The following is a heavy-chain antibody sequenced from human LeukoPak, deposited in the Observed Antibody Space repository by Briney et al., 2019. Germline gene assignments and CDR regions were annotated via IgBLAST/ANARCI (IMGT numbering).Heavy chain of an antibody. Sequence: PGGSLRLSCAASGFTFSSYGMHWVRQGPGKGLEWVAVISYDGSNKYYADSVKGRFTISRDNSKNTLYLQMSSLRAEDTAVYYCAKDRTGYFDYWGQGTLVTVSS. J-gene: IGHJ4*02. D-gene: IGHD1-14*01. CDR2: ISYDGSNK. V-gene: IGHV3-30*18. CDR1: GFTFSSYG. CDR3: AKDRTGYFDY.